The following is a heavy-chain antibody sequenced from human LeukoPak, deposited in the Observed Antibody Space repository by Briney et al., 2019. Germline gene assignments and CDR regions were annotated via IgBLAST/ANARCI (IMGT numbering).Heavy chain of an antibody. Sequence: SETLSLTCTVSGGSISSSSYYWGWIRQPPGKGLEWIGSIYYSGSTYYNPSLKSRVTISVDTSKNQFSLKLSTVTAADTAVYYCARHGQPFGGSGPYPDYWGQGTLVTVSS. V-gene: IGHV4-39*01. J-gene: IGHJ4*02. D-gene: IGHD3-10*01. CDR3: ARHGQPFGGSGPYPDY. CDR1: GGSISSSSYY. CDR2: IYYSGST.